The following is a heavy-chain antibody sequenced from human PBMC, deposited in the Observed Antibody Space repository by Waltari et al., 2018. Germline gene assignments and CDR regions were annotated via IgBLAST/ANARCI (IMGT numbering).Heavy chain of an antibody. V-gene: IGHV4-61*02. CDR1: GGSISSGSYS. CDR2: IYTSGST. D-gene: IGHD6-13*01. CDR3: ARGYSRYFQH. J-gene: IGHJ1*01. Sequence: QVQLQESGPGLVKPSQTLSLTCTVSGGSISSGSYSSSWIRQPAGKGLEWIGRIYTSGSTNYNPSLKSRVTISVDTSKNQFSLKLSSVTAADTAVYYCARGYSRYFQHWGQGTLVTVSS.